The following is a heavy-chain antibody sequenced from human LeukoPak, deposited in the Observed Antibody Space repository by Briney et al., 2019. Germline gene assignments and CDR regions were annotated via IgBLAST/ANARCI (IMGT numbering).Heavy chain of an antibody. CDR1: GFTVSSSY. D-gene: IGHD2-2*03. V-gene: IGHV3-66*01. J-gene: IGHJ4*02. Sequence: GGSLRLSCTGSGFTVSSSYMSWVRQTPGKGLEWVSVMYSGGTTYYADSVKGRFTISRDSSKNTVNLQMNSLRAEDAAVYYCARDRRDGYCLGHWGQGTLVTVSS. CDR3: ARDRRDGYCLGH. CDR2: MYSGGTT.